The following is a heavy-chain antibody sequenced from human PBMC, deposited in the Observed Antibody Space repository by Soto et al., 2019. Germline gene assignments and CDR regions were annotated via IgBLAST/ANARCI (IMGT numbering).Heavy chain of an antibody. V-gene: IGHV5-10-1*01. CDR2: IDPSDSYT. Sequence: PGESLKISCKGSGYSFTSYWISWVRQMPGKGLEWMGRIDPSDSYTNYSPSFQGHVTISADKSISTAYPQWSSLKASDTAMYYCARFKGEYSSRWYRRYYYYGMDVWGQGTTVTVSS. D-gene: IGHD6-13*01. J-gene: IGHJ6*02. CDR1: GYSFTSYW. CDR3: ARFKGEYSSRWYRRYYYYGMDV.